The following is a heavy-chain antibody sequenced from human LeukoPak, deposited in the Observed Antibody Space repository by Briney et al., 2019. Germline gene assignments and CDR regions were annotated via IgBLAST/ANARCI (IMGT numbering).Heavy chain of an antibody. Sequence: GESLKISCKGSGYSFTSYWIGWVRQMPGKGLEGVGIIYPGESDTRYSPSFQGQVTISADKAISTASLQCSRLNASDTAMYYCATHDYYGMDVWGQGTTVTVSS. J-gene: IGHJ6*02. CDR2: IYPGESDT. CDR1: GYSFTSYW. V-gene: IGHV5-51*01. CDR3: ATHDYYGMDV.